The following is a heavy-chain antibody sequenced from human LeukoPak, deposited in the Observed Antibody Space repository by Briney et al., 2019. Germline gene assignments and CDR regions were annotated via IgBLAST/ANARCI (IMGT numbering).Heavy chain of an antibody. CDR2: IIPIFGTA. J-gene: IGHJ4*02. Sequence: SVKVSCKASGGTFSSYAISWVRQAPGQGLEWMGGIIPIFGTANYAQKFQGRVTITADESTSTAYMELSSLRSEGTAVYYCARVVGIAVAEYYFGYWGQGTLVTVSS. CDR1: GGTFSSYA. V-gene: IGHV1-69*01. D-gene: IGHD6-19*01. CDR3: ARVVGIAVAEYYFGY.